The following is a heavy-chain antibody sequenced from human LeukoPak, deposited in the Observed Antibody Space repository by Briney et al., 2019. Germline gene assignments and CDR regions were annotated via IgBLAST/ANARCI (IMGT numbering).Heavy chain of an antibody. CDR1: GFTFSKAW. CDR2: IQSKPDGGTA. D-gene: IGHD3-10*01. V-gene: IGHV3-15*01. J-gene: IGHJ4*02. Sequence: GGSLRLSCAASGFTFSKAWMNRVRQAPGKGLEWVGHIQSKPDGGTADYAAPVKVRFTISRDDSKNTLYLVINSLKTEDTAVYYCTTRGHLRGIDHWGQGTLVTVSS. CDR3: TTRGHLRGIDH.